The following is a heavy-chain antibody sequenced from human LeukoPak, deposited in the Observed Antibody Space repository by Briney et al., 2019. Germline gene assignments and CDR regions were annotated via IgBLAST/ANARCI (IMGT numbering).Heavy chain of an antibody. CDR2: IYPDDSDT. CDR1: GYSFTSYW. V-gene: IGHV5-51*01. J-gene: IGHJ4*02. D-gene: IGHD3-22*01. CDR3: ARQLGVNTLDY. Sequence: GESLKISCQGSGYSFTSYWIGWVRQMPGKGLEWMGIIYPDDSDTRYSPSFQGQVTISADKSITTAYLQWSSLKASDTAIYYCARQLGVNTLDYWGQGTLVTVSS.